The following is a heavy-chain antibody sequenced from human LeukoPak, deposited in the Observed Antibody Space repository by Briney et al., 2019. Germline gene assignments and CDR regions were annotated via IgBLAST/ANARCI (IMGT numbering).Heavy chain of an antibody. J-gene: IGHJ4*02. V-gene: IGHV3-21*04. CDR3: AKALVVVVAAPSDY. CDR1: GFTFSSYS. D-gene: IGHD2-15*01. CDR2: ISSSSSYI. Sequence: GGSLRLSCAASGFTFSSYSMNWVRQAPGKGLEWVSSISSSSSYIYYADSVKGRFTISRDNAKNSLYLQMNSLRAEDTAVYYCAKALVVVVAAPSDYWGQGTLVTVSS.